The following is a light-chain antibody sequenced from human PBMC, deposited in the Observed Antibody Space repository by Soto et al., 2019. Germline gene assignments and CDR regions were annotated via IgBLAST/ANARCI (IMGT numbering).Light chain of an antibody. CDR2: AAS. CDR1: QSISSY. Sequence: DIQMTQSPSSLPASVGDRVTITCRASQSISSYLNWYQQKPGKAPKLLIYAASSLQSGVPSRFSGSGYGTDFTLTISSLPPEDFATYYCQQSYSNPPWTFGQGTKVDLK. J-gene: IGKJ1*01. CDR3: QQSYSNPPWT. V-gene: IGKV1-39*01.